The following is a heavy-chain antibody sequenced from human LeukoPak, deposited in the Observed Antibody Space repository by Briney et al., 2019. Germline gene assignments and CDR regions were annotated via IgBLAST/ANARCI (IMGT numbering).Heavy chain of an antibody. D-gene: IGHD3-16*01. V-gene: IGHV3-30*02. Sequence: PGGSLRLSCAASGFTFGTYGMHWVRQAPGKGLEWVAFIRYDGTHKYYSESVRGRFTISRGNPKNTLYLQMNSLRSEDTAVYYCANEAFMSETDAFDFWGQGTMVTVSS. CDR2: IRYDGTHK. CDR1: GFTFGTYG. CDR3: ANEAFMSETDAFDF. J-gene: IGHJ3*01.